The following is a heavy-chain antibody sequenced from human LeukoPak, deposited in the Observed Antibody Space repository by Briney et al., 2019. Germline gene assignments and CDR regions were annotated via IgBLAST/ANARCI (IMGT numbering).Heavy chain of an antibody. CDR3: ARDESTYYYDSSGYYFRY. D-gene: IGHD3-22*01. CDR1: GFTFSSYS. V-gene: IGHV3-21*03. CDR2: ISSSSYI. Sequence: GGSLRLSCAASGFTFSSYSMNWVRQAPGKGLEWVSFISSSSYIYYADSVEGRFTISIGNAKNSLYLQMNSMMAADTTVDYCARDESTYYYDSSGYYFRYWGQGTLVTVSS. J-gene: IGHJ4*02.